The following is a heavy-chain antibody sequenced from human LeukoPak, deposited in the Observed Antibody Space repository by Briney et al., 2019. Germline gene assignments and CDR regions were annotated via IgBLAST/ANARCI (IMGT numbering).Heavy chain of an antibody. V-gene: IGHV3-21*01. CDR1: GFTFSSYR. J-gene: IGHJ4*02. D-gene: IGHD5-18*01. Sequence: GGSLRLSCAAPGFTFSSYRMNWVPQAPGKGLEWVSSISSSSSYIYYADSVKGRFTISRDNAKNSLYLQMNSLRAEDTAVYYCARARIQLWLPDYWGQGTLVTVSS. CDR2: ISSSSSYI. CDR3: ARARIQLWLPDY.